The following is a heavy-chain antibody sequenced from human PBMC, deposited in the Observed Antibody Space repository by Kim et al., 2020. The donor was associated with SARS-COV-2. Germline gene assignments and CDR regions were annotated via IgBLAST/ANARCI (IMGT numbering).Heavy chain of an antibody. J-gene: IGHJ4*02. CDR3: AKDFSGTSHLFDY. CDR2: ISGNGYNT. CDR1: GFTFNNYA. V-gene: IGHV3-23*01. Sequence: GGSLRLSCAASGFTFNNYAMTWVRQAPGKGLEWVSTISGNGYNTFYADSVKGRFTISRDNSTNTLSLQMNSLRAEDTAVYYCAKDFSGTSHLFDYWGQGT. D-gene: IGHD3-10*01.